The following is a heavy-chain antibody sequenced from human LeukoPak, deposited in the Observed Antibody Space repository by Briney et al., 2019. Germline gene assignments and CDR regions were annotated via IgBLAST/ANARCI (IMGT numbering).Heavy chain of an antibody. CDR3: ARDQGYSSGWSEGYYYYGMDV. Sequence: ASVKVSCKASEYTFTSYDINWVRQATGQGLEWMGWMNPNSGNTGYAQKFQGRVTMTRNTSISTAYMELSSLRSEDTAVYYCARDQGYSSGWSEGYYYYGMDVWGQGTTVTVSS. V-gene: IGHV1-8*01. CDR2: MNPNSGNT. CDR1: EYTFTSYD. D-gene: IGHD6-19*01. J-gene: IGHJ6*02.